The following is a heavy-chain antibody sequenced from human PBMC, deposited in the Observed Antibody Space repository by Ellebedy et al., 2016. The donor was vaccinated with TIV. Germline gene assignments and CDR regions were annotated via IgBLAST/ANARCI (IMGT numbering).Heavy chain of an antibody. D-gene: IGHD1-26*01. CDR1: GFTFSSYS. J-gene: IGHJ6*02. CDR2: ISSSSSYI. Sequence: GGSLKISXAASGFTFSSYSMNWVRQAPGKGLEWVSSISSSSSYIYYADSVKGRFTISRDNAKNSLYLQMNSLRAEDTAVYYCARDSYAATYYGMDVWGQGTTVTVSS. CDR3: ARDSYAATYYGMDV. V-gene: IGHV3-21*01.